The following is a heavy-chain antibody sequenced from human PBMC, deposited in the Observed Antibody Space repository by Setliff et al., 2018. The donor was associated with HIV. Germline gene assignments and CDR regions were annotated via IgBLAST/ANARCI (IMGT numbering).Heavy chain of an antibody. J-gene: IGHJ6*03. CDR1: GGSISSHY. CDR3: ARDGPLEGSYRYYYYYMDV. Sequence: PSKTLSLTCTVSGGSISSHYWSWIRQPPGKGLEWIGYIYYSGSTNYNPSLKSRVTTSVDTSKNQFSLKLSSVTAADTSVYYCARDGPLEGSYRYYYYYMDVWGKGTTVTVSS. CDR2: IYYSGST. D-gene: IGHD3-10*01. V-gene: IGHV4-59*11.